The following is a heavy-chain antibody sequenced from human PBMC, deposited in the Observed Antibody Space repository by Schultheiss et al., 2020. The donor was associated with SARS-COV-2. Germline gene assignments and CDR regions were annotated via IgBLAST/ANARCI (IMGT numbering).Heavy chain of an antibody. V-gene: IGHV3-15*07. Sequence: GGSLRLSCAASGFTFSSYAMHWVRQAPGKGLEWVGRIKSKTDGGTTDYAAPVKGRFTISRDNSRNTLYFQMNSLRTEDTAVYYCAGGHLNSHWGQGTLVTVSS. CDR3: AGGHLNSH. D-gene: IGHD1-26*01. CDR2: IKSKTDGGTT. J-gene: IGHJ4*02. CDR1: GFTFSSYA.